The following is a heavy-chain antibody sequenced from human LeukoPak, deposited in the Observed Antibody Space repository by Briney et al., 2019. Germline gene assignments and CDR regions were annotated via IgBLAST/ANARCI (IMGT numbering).Heavy chain of an antibody. D-gene: IGHD2-21*02. CDR1: GFTFSSYA. CDR2: ISGSGGST. V-gene: IGHV3-23*01. Sequence: GGSLRLSCAASGFTFSSYAMSWVRQAPGKGLEWVSVISGSGGSTYYADSVKGRFTISRDNSKNTLYLQMNSLRAEDTAVYYCAKFDIGHIVVVTAFYAGFDYWGQGTLVTVSS. J-gene: IGHJ4*02. CDR3: AKFDIGHIVVVTAFYAGFDY.